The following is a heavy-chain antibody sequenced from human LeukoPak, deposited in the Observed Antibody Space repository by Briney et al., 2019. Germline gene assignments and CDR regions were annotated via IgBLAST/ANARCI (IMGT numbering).Heavy chain of an antibody. J-gene: IGHJ3*02. CDR2: IYYSGKI. CDR1: GYSISSGYY. D-gene: IGHD3-10*01. V-gene: IGHV4-38-2*02. Sequence: ASETLSLTCTVSGYSISSGYYWGWIRQPPGKGLEWVGTIYYSGKIYNNPSLKSRVTISLDTSKNQFSLKLSSVTAADTAVYYCARAGTMVRADSAFDIWGQGTMVTVSS. CDR3: ARAGTMVRADSAFDI.